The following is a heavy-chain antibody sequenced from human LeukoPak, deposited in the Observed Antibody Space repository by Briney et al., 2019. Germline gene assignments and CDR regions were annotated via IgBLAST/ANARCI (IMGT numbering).Heavy chain of an antibody. D-gene: IGHD2-15*01. CDR3: AVRYCSGGSCYGYYYYGVDV. Sequence: GSSVKVSCKASGGTFSSYAISWVRQAPGQGLEWMGGIIPIFGTANYAQKFQGRVTITADESTSTAYMELSSLRSEDTAVYYCAVRYCSGGSCYGYYYYGVDVWGQGTTVTVSS. V-gene: IGHV1-69*01. CDR1: GGTFSSYA. CDR2: IIPIFGTA. J-gene: IGHJ6*02.